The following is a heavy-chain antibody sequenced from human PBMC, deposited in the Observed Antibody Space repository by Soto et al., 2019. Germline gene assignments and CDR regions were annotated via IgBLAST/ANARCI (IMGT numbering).Heavy chain of an antibody. CDR2: IYYSGST. Sequence: QVQLQESGPGLVKPSETLSLTCTVSGGSISSYYWSWIRQPPGKGLEWIGYIYYSGSTNYNPSLKSRVPISVDPSKNQFSLKLSSVTAADTAVYYWARILRVQTRYSSPPGGYGMDVGGKGPPSP. CDR1: GGSISSYY. D-gene: IGHD6-13*01. V-gene: IGHV4-59*01. CDR3: ARILRVQTRYSSPPGGYGMDV. J-gene: IGHJ6*04.